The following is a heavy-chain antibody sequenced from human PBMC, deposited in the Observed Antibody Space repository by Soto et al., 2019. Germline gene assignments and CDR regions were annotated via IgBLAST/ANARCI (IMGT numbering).Heavy chain of an antibody. D-gene: IGHD6-19*01. CDR1: GFTFDDYA. J-gene: IGHJ6*02. V-gene: IGHV3-9*01. CDR2: ISWKSSSI. Sequence: GGSLRLSCAASGFTFDDYAMHWVRQVPGKGLEWVSGISWKSSSIGYADSVKGRFTISRDNAKNSLYLQMNSLRAEDTALYYCAKDIVVGDGWYTSYYYYGMDVRGQGTTVTVSS. CDR3: AKDIVVGDGWYTSYYYYGMDV.